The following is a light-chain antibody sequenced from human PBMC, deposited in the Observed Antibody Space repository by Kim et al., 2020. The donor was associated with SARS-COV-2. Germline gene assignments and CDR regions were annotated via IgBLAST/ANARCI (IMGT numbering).Light chain of an antibody. CDR2: DTS. J-gene: IGKJ4*01. CDR3: QQRRNWPLT. CDR1: QSVDNY. V-gene: IGKV3-11*01. Sequence: EIVLTQSPATLSLSPGERATLSCRASQSVDNYLAWYQQKPGQAPRLLIYDTSNRATGIPTRFSGSGSGTDFTLNISSLEPEDFAVYYCQQRRNWPLTFGGGTKVDIK.